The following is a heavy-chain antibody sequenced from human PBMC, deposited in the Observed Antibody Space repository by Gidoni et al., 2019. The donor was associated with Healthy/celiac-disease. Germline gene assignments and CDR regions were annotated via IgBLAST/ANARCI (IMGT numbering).Heavy chain of an antibody. CDR3: AKDYYDSSGYYSYAFDI. CDR2: ISWNSGSI. Sequence: EVQLVESGGGLVQPGRSLRLSCAASACTFDDYAMHWVRQAPGKGLEWVSGISWNSGSIGYADSVKGRFNISRDNAKNSLYLQMNSLRAEDTALYYCAKDYYDSSGYYSYAFDIWGQGTMVTVSS. D-gene: IGHD3-22*01. V-gene: IGHV3-9*01. CDR1: ACTFDDYA. J-gene: IGHJ3*02.